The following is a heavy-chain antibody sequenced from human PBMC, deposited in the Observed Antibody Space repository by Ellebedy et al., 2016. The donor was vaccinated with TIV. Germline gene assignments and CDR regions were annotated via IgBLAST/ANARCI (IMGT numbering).Heavy chain of an antibody. V-gene: IGHV1-69*04. D-gene: IGHD3/OR15-3a*01. CDR3: ARAPSWTYYYMDV. J-gene: IGHJ6*03. CDR2: IIPILGIA. Sequence: SVKVSCXASGGTFSSYAISWVRQAPGQGLEWMGRIIPILGIANYAQKFQGRVTITADESTSTAYMELSSLRSEDTAVYYCARAPSWTYYYMDVWGKGTTVTVSS. CDR1: GGTFSSYA.